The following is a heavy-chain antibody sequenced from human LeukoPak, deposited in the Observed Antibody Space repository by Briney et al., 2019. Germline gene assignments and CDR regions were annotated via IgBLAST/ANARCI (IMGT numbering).Heavy chain of an antibody. D-gene: IGHD3-16*01. CDR2: ISGSGGNT. V-gene: IGHV3-23*01. CDR1: GITLSNYG. J-gene: IGHJ4*02. Sequence: GGSLRLSCVVSGITLSNYGMSWVRQVPGKGLEWVSGISGSGGNTYYADSVKGRFTISRDNSKNTLYLQMNSLRAEDTAVYYCARDGGGGLYYFDYWGQGTLVPVSS. CDR3: ARDGGGGLYYFDY.